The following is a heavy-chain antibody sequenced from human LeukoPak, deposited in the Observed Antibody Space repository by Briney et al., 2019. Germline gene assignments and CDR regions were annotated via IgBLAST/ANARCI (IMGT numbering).Heavy chain of an antibody. D-gene: IGHD3-10*01. CDR2: ISSSGSTI. CDR1: GFTFSSYE. Sequence: GGSLRLSCAASGFTFSSYEMNWVRQAPGKGLEWVSYISSSGSTIYYADSAKGRCTISRDNAKNSLYLQMNSLRAEDTAVYYCASHYYGSGSYYPHYWGQGTLVTVSS. CDR3: ASHYYGSGSYYPHY. J-gene: IGHJ4*02. V-gene: IGHV3-48*03.